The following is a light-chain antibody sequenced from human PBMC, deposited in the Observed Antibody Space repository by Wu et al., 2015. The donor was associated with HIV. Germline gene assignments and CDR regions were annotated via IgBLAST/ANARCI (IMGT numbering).Light chain of an antibody. J-gene: IGKJ2*03. CDR2: GAS. CDR3: QQYASS. CDR1: QSFTSSY. V-gene: IGKV3-20*01. Sequence: EIVLTQSPGTLSLSPGERATLSCRASQSFTSSYLAWYQQKPGQAPRLLIYGASSRATGIPDRFSGRGSGTDFTLTISRLEPEDFAVYYCQQYASSFGQGTKLEIK.